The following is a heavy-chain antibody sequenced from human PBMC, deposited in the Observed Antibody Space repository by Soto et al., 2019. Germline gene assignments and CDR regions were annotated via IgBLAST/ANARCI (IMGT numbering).Heavy chain of an antibody. V-gene: IGHV3-64D*06. J-gene: IGHJ5*01. CDR2: INSNGLTT. Sequence: SLRLSCSGSGFTFSSYAMHWVRQAPGKGLEYASAINSNGLTTYYADSVKGRFTISRDNSKKTLYLQMTSLRVEDTAVYYCVKGKIGSSGLLDWFDPWGQGTVVTVSS. CDR1: GFTFSSYA. CDR3: VKGKIGSSGLLDWFDP. D-gene: IGHD3-10*01.